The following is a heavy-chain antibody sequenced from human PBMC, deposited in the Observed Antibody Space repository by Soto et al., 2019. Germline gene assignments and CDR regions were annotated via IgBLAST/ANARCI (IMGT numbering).Heavy chain of an antibody. CDR3: ARGPNWGYRFDS. CDR2: LIPLFGTT. D-gene: IGHD2-15*01. J-gene: IGHJ4*02. CDR1: GGTFSGHA. V-gene: IGHV1-69*06. Sequence: QVQLVQSGAEVKKPGSSVKVSCEASGGTFSGHAISWVRQAPGQGPEWMGGLIPLFGTTQHAQNFQHRLTLTADKSTSTSHMELTSLRLEDTAIYYCARGPNWGYRFDSWGQGTLVTVSS.